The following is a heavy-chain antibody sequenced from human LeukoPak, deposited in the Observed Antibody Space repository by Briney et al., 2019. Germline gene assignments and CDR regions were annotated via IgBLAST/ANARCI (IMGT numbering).Heavy chain of an antibody. CDR2: VHHSGTT. CDR3: ARSPPFQTTDRTYTFDP. Sequence: SETLSLTCTVSGGSISTYFWSWIRQPPGKGLEWIGYVHHSGTTNYTPSLKSRVTISLDMSKNQFSLKLNSVTAADTAVYYCARSPPFQTTDRTYTFDPWGQGTLVTVSP. V-gene: IGHV4-59*01. CDR1: GGSISTYF. J-gene: IGHJ5*02. D-gene: IGHD2/OR15-2a*01.